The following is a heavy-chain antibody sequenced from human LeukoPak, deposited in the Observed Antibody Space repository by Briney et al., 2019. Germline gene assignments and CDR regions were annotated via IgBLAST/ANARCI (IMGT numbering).Heavy chain of an antibody. D-gene: IGHD2-15*01. CDR1: GYTFTSYG. Sequence: ASVKVSCKASGYTFTSYGISWVRQAPGQGLEWMGWISAYNGNTNYVQKLQGRVTMTTDTSTSTAYMELRSLRSDDTAVYYCAREDGGKYCSGGSCASQGPYYYYYMDVWGKGTTVTVSS. V-gene: IGHV1-18*01. CDR2: ISAYNGNT. CDR3: AREDGGKYCSGGSCASQGPYYYYYMDV. J-gene: IGHJ6*03.